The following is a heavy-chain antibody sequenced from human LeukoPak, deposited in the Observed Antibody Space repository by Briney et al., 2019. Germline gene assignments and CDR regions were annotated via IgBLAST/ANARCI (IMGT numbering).Heavy chain of an antibody. V-gene: IGHV4-30-4*01. Sequence: SETLSLTCTVSGGSISSGDYYWSWIRQPPGKGLEWIGYIYYSGSTYYNPSLKSRVTISVDTSKNQFSLKPSSVTAADTAVYYCARDQRVSYGSGNIPKWGQGTLVTVSS. CDR1: GGSISSGDYY. D-gene: IGHD3-10*01. CDR3: ARDQRVSYGSGNIPK. J-gene: IGHJ4*02. CDR2: IYYSGST.